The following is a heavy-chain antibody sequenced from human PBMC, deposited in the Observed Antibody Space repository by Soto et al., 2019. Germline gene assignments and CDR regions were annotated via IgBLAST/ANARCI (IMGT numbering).Heavy chain of an antibody. D-gene: IGHD2-15*01. CDR3: ARPNAPYCSGASCQMEMGY. CDR1: GGTFSNYA. Sequence: QVQLVQSGDEVKKPGSSVKVSCKTSGGTFSNYAISWVRQAPGQGLEWMGEIIPILGTANYAQKFQGRVTITADESTGTAYMELSSLRSDDTAVYYCARPNAPYCSGASCQMEMGYWGQGTLVTVSS. V-gene: IGHV1-69*01. CDR2: IIPILGTA. J-gene: IGHJ4*02.